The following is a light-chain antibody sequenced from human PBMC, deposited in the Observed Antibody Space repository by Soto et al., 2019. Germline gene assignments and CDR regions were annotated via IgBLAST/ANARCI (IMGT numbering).Light chain of an antibody. J-gene: IGKJ2*01. V-gene: IGKV3-11*01. CDR2: DAS. CDR3: QQRSNWSYT. CDR1: QSVSSY. Sequence: EIVLTQSPATLSLSPGERATLSCRASQSVSSYLAWYQQKPGQAPRLLIFDASNRATGIPARFSGSGSGTYFTLTISSLEPEDFAVYYCQQRSNWSYTFGHGTKLEIK.